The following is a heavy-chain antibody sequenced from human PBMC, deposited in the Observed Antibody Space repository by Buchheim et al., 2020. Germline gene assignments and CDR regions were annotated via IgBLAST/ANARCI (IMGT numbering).Heavy chain of an antibody. CDR1: GGSISSGGYY. CDR2: IDYSGST. J-gene: IGHJ5*02. Sequence: QVQLQESGPGLVKPSQTLSLTCTVSGGSISSGGYYWSWIRQHPGKGLEWIGYIDYSGSTYYNPSLKSRVTISVDTSKTLFSLKLSSVTAADTAVYYCARDRSGSGYGYPANWFDPWGQGTL. V-gene: IGHV4-31*03. D-gene: IGHD3-22*01. CDR3: ARDRSGSGYGYPANWFDP.